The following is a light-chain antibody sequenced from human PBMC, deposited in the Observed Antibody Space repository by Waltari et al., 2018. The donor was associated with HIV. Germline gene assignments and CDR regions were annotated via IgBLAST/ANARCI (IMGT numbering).Light chain of an antibody. CDR1: SLGEKY. CDR3: QAWDSGTVV. CDR2: QDN. J-gene: IGLJ3*02. Sequence: SYEVTQPPSLSVSPGQTASITCSGDSLGEKYTSWYQQRPGQSPVLVIYQDNYRPSGIPDRFSGSNSGNTATLTISGTQSMDEADYYCQAWDSGTVVFGGGTKLTVL. V-gene: IGLV3-1*01.